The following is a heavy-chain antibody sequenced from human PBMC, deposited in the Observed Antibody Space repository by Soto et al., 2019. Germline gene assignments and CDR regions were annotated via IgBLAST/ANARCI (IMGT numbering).Heavy chain of an antibody. CDR2: IKEDGSEK. D-gene: IGHD1-1*01. CDR1: EFTFNTYW. V-gene: IGHV3-7*05. CDR3: ARDWGTPGRGSAVGYYYHYGMEV. J-gene: IGHJ6*02. Sequence: EVQLVESGGGLVQPGGSLRLSCIASEFTFNTYWMNWVRQAPGKGLEWVANIKEDGSEKNYVDSVKGRFTISRDNAKNSVDLQRNSMRGEDTAVYYCARDWGTPGRGSAVGYYYHYGMEVWGQGTTVTVSS.